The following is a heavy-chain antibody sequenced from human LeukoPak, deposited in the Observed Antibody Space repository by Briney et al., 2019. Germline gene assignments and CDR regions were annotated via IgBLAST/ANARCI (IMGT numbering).Heavy chain of an antibody. J-gene: IGHJ3*02. CDR1: GGTFSSYA. CDR2: IIPIFGTA. CDR3: ARVDGIAVAVGRAFDI. V-gene: IGHV1-69*13. D-gene: IGHD6-19*01. Sequence: AVKVSCKASGGTFSSYAISWVRQAPGQGLEWMGGIIPIFGTANYAQKFQGRVTITADESTSTAYMELSSLRAEDTAVYYCARVDGIAVAVGRAFDIWGQGTMVTVSS.